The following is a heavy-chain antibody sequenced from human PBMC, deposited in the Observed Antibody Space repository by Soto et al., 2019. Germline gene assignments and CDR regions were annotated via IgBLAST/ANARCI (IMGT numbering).Heavy chain of an antibody. D-gene: IGHD5-12*01. CDR1: GGSISSYY. Sequence: ETLSLTCTVSGGSISSYYWSWIRQPPGKGLEWIGYIYYSGSTNYNPSLKSRVTISVDTSKNQFSLKLSSVTAADTAVYYCARDSGYVGMDVWGQGTTVTVSS. V-gene: IGHV4-59*01. J-gene: IGHJ6*02. CDR3: ARDSGYVGMDV. CDR2: IYYSGST.